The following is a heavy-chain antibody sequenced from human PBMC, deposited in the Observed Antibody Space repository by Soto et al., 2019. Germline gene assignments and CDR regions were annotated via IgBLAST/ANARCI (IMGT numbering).Heavy chain of an antibody. D-gene: IGHD6-19*01. CDR3: ARDHLGIAAGDFDL. J-gene: IGHJ4*02. Sequence: QLVESGGGLVKRGGSLRLSCAASGFSFDTYNMNWVRQAPGKGLEWVSSISSGRPDIFYADSVRGRFTISRDDAKKSLFLQMNSLRADDTAVYYCARDHLGIAAGDFDLWGQGTLVTVSS. CDR2: ISSGRPDI. V-gene: IGHV3-21*02. CDR1: GFSFDTYN.